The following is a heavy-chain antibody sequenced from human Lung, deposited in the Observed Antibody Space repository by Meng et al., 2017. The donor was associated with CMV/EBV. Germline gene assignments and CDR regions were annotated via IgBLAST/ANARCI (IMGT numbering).Heavy chain of an antibody. D-gene: IGHD3-22*01. CDR1: GGTFSSYA. CDR3: ARERADYYDSSGYYYVPYYYYYGMDV. J-gene: IGHJ6*01. Sequence: SXXVSXKASGGTFSSYAISWVRQAPGQGLEWMGGIIPILGIANYAQKFQGRVTITADKSTSTAYMELSSLRSEDTAVYYCARERADYYDSSGYYYVPYYYYYGMDVWGQGTXVTV. CDR2: IIPILGIA. V-gene: IGHV1-69*10.